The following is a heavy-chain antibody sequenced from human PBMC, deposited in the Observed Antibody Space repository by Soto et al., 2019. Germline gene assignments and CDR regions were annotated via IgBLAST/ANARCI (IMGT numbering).Heavy chain of an antibody. CDR3: ARSYDSSGYYSYYYYGMDV. Sequence: QVQLVQSGAEVKKPGSSVKVSCKASGGTFSSYAISWVRQAPGQGLEWMGGIIPIFGTANYAQKFQGRVTITADESTSTAYMELSSLRSEDTAVYYCARSYDSSGYYSYYYYGMDVWGQGTTVTVSS. CDR1: GGTFSSYA. J-gene: IGHJ6*02. D-gene: IGHD3-22*01. V-gene: IGHV1-69*12. CDR2: IIPIFGTA.